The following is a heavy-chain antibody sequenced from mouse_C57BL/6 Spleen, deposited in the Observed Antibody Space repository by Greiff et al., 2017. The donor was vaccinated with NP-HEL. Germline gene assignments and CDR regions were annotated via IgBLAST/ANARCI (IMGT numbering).Heavy chain of an antibody. V-gene: IGHV1-50*01. Sequence: VQLQQPGAELVKPGASVKLSCKASGYTFTSYWMQWVKQRPGQGLEWIGEIDPSDSYTNYNQKFKGKATLTVDTSSSTAYMQLSSLTSEDSAVYYCARWGGNYRYYFDYWGQGTTLTVSS. CDR3: ARWGGNYRYYFDY. D-gene: IGHD2-1*01. CDR2: IDPSDSYT. CDR1: GYTFTSYW. J-gene: IGHJ2*01.